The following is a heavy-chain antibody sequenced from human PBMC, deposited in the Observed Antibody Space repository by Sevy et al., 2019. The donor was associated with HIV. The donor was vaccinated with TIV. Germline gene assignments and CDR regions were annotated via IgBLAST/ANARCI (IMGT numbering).Heavy chain of an antibody. CDR3: ARYTSSSYWFFDL. CDR1: GGSINTHY. Sequence: SETLSLTCTVSGGSINTHYWSWIRQSPGKGLEWIGYIYYSGSTNYNPSLKSRVTISLDTTNNQFSLRVTSVTAADTAVHYCARYTSSSYWFFDLWGRGTQVTVSS. D-gene: IGHD6-6*01. CDR2: IYYSGST. J-gene: IGHJ2*01. V-gene: IGHV4-59*11.